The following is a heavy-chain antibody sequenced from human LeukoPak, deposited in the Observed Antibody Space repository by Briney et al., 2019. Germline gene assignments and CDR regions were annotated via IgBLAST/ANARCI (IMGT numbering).Heavy chain of an antibody. D-gene: IGHD6-13*01. CDR2: INHSGST. CDR1: GGSFSGYY. Sequence: SETLSLTCAVYGGSFSGYYWSWIRQPPGKGLEWIGEINHSGSTNYNPSLKSRVTISVDTSKNQFSLKLSSVTAADTAVYYCARGSSSLEEFDYWGQGTLVTVSS. V-gene: IGHV4-34*01. CDR3: ARGSSSLEEFDY. J-gene: IGHJ4*02.